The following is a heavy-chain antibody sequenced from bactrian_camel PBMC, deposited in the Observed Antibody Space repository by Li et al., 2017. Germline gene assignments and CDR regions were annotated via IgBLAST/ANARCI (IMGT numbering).Heavy chain of an antibody. CDR2: IDTVV. CDR1: SSVYC. Sequence: VQLVESGGGEVQAGGSLKLTCVTSSSVYCVGWFRHPPGKREMREAVATIDTVVADSVKGRFTISQDNAKNTLYLQMNSLKPEDSAIYYCAAGRGLRKSGYCILLAQWFDSWGQGTQVTVS. J-gene: IGHJ6*01. D-gene: IGHD2*01. CDR3: AAGRGLRKSGYCILLAQWFDS. V-gene: IGHV3S53*01.